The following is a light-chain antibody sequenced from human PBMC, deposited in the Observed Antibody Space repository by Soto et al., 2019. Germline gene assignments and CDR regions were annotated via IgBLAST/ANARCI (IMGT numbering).Light chain of an antibody. CDR2: IAS. Sequence: DLQMTQSPSSLSASVGDRVTINCRASQSITNYLNWYQQKPGRAPKLLIYIASRLQSEVPSRFSGSGSGTDFTLTISSLQPEDFATYDCQQTYSFPRPFGQGTKVEIK. J-gene: IGKJ1*01. CDR3: QQTYSFPRP. CDR1: QSITNY. V-gene: IGKV1-39*01.